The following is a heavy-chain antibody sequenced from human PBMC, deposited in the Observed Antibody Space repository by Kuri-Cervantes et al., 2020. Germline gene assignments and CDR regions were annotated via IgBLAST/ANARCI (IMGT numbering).Heavy chain of an antibody. CDR2: IIPIFGTA. CDR1: GGTFSSYA. D-gene: IGHD2-15*01. Sequence: SVKVSCKASGGTFSSYAISWVRQAPGQGLEWMGGIIPIFGTANYAQKFQGRVTITADKSTSTAYMELSSLRSEDTAVYYCASSPHCSGGSCDFDYWGQGTLVTVSS. CDR3: ASSPHCSGGSCDFDY. V-gene: IGHV1-69*06. J-gene: IGHJ4*02.